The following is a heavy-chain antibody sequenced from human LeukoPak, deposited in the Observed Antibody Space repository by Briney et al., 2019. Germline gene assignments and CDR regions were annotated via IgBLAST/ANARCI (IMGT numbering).Heavy chain of an antibody. CDR3: ARETVASCYDY. J-gene: IGHJ4*02. CDR2: IYYSGST. V-gene: IGHV4-31*03. CDR1: GGSISSGGYY. D-gene: IGHD2-2*01. Sequence: PSETLSLTCTVSGGSISSGGYYWSWIRQHPGKGLEWIGCIYYSGSTYYNPSLKSRVTISVDTSKNQFSLKLSSVTAADTAVYYCARETVASCYDYWGQGTLVTVSS.